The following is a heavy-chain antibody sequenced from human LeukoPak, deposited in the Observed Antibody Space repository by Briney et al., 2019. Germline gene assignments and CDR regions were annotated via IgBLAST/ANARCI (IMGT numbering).Heavy chain of an antibody. Sequence: PGGSLRLSCAASGFTLSSYWMTWVRQAPGKGLEWVANTKQDGSEKYYVDSVKGRFTISRDNTKNSLYLQMNSLRAEDTSVYYCARDSGAFDIWGQGTMVTVSS. V-gene: IGHV3-7*01. J-gene: IGHJ3*02. D-gene: IGHD3-10*01. CDR1: GFTLSSYW. CDR3: ARDSGAFDI. CDR2: TKQDGSEK.